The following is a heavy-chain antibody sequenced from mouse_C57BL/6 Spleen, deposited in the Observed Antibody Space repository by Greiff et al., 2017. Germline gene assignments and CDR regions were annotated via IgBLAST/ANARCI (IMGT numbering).Heavy chain of an antibody. Sequence: EVQGVESGGGLVKPGGSLKLSCAASGFTFSSYTMSWVRQTPEKRLEWVATISGGGGNTYYPDSVKGRFTISRDNAKNTLYLQMSSLRSEDTALYYCARHGLGYFDYWGQGTTLTVSS. CDR2: ISGGGGNT. CDR3: ARHGLGYFDY. CDR1: GFTFSSYT. D-gene: IGHD3-3*01. V-gene: IGHV5-9*01. J-gene: IGHJ2*01.